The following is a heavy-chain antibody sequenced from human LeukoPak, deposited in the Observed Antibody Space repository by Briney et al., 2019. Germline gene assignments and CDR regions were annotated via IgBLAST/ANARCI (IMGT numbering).Heavy chain of an antibody. CDR3: ARFYCSGGGCYGMDV. V-gene: IGHV3-53*01. D-gene: IGHD2-15*01. J-gene: IGHJ6*02. CDR2: IYSDGST. CDR1: RFTVSVNY. Sequence: GGSLRLSCAASRFTVSVNYMSWVRQAPGKGLEWVSVIYSDGSTYYADTVKGRLTISRDTPKNTLYLQMNSLRAEDTAVYYCARFYCSGGGCYGMDVWGQGTTVTVSS.